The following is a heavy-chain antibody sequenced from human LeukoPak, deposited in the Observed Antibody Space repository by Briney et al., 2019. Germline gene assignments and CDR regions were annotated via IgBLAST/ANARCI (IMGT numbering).Heavy chain of an antibody. Sequence: PSETPSLTCTVSGGSISSYYWSWIRQPAGKGLEWIGRIYTSGSTNYNPSLKSRVTMSVDTSKNQFSLKLSSVTAADTAVYYCARTTTVTTSTLYYYYYYMDVWGKGTTVTVSS. V-gene: IGHV4-4*07. J-gene: IGHJ6*03. CDR2: IYTSGST. CDR3: ARTTTVTTSTLYYYYYYMDV. D-gene: IGHD4-11*01. CDR1: GGSISSYY.